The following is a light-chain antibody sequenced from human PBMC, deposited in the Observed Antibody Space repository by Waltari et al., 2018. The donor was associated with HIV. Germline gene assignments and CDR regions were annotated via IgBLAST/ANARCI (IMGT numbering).Light chain of an antibody. CDR2: WAS. Sequence: DIVMTQYPDSLAVSPGERATTNCKSRQSVLYSSNNKNYLAWYQQKPGQPPKLLIYWASTRESGVPDRFSGSGSGTDFTLTISSLQAEDVAVYYCQQYYSTLYTFGQGTKLEIK. CDR1: QSVLYSSNNKNY. J-gene: IGKJ2*01. V-gene: IGKV4-1*01. CDR3: QQYYSTLYT.